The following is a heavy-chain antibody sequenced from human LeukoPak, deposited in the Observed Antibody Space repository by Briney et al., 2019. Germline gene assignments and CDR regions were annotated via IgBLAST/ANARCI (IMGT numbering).Heavy chain of an antibody. Sequence: SETLSLTCTVSGGSISSYYWSWIRQPLGKGLEWIAYISDIGSINYNPSLKSRVTISLDTSKNQFSLKLSSVTAADTAVYYCAGHHPRNTVGFWGQGTLVTVSS. CDR2: ISDIGSI. CDR3: AGHHPRNTVGF. D-gene: IGHD2-8*02. J-gene: IGHJ4*02. CDR1: GGSISSYY. V-gene: IGHV4-59*08.